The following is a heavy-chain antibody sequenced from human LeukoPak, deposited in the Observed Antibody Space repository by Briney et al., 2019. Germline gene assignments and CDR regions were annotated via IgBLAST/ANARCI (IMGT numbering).Heavy chain of an antibody. CDR1: GFTFSSYG. Sequence: GGSLRLSCAASGFTFSSYGMHWVRQAPGKGLEWVAAIWYDGSNKYYADSVKGRFTISRDNSKNTLNLQMNSLRAEDTAVYYCAKELYISAGEDDAFDIWAQATKVSVPS. D-gene: IGHD3-3*02. J-gene: IGHJ3*02. V-gene: IGHV3-33*06. CDR2: IWYDGSNK. CDR3: AKELYISAGEDDAFDI.